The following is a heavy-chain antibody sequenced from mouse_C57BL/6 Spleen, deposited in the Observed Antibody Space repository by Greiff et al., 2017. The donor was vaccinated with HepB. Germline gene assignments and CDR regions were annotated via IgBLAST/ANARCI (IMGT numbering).Heavy chain of an antibody. D-gene: IGHD2-2*01. CDR3: ARKDGYDGGY. CDR2: ISDGGSYT. J-gene: IGHJ4*01. Sequence: EVQRVESGGGLVKPGGSLKLSCAASGFTFSSYAMSWVRQTPEKRLEWVATISDGGSYTYYPDNVKGRFTISRDNAKNNLYLQMSHLKSEDTAMYYCARKDGYDGGYWGQGTSVTVSS. V-gene: IGHV5-4*01. CDR1: GFTFSSYA.